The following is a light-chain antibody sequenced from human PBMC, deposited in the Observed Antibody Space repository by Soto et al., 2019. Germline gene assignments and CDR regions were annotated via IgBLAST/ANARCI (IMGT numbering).Light chain of an antibody. CDR3: CSHVGRSTLL. Sequence: QYVLTQPASVSGSPGQSITISCTGSSSDIGSYNLVSWYQQHPGKAPKLMIYEGSKRPSGVSNRFSGSKPGNTASLTISGLQAEDEADYYCCSHVGRSTLLFGGGTKLTVL. V-gene: IGLV2-23*01. CDR1: SSDIGSYNL. CDR2: EGS. J-gene: IGLJ3*02.